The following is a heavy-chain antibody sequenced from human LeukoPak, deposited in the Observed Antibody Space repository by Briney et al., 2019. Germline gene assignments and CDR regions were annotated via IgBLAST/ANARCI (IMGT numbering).Heavy chain of an antibody. CDR3: AKDSKYYYASGTYYNDC. Sequence: GGSVRLSCAASGFTFSNYGMHWVRQAPGKGLEWVAFIRYDGSYKYFADFVKGRFTTSRENSKNTLYLQMNSQRAEDTAVYFCAKDSKYYYASGTYYNDCWGQGTLVTVSS. CDR1: GFTFSNYG. D-gene: IGHD3-10*01. V-gene: IGHV3-30*02. CDR2: IRYDGSYK. J-gene: IGHJ4*02.